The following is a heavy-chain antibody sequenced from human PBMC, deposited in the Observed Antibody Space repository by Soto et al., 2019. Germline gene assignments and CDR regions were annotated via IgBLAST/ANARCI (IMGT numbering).Heavy chain of an antibody. CDR3: AIHLDDSSGYYSIYYYGMDV. V-gene: IGHV4-39*01. J-gene: IGHJ6*02. D-gene: IGHD3-22*01. CDR2: IYYSGST. Sequence: SETLSLTCTVSGGSISSSSYYWGWIRQPPGKGLEWIGSIYYSGSTYYNPSLKSRVTISVDTSKNHFSLKLSSVTAADTAVYYYAIHLDDSSGYYSIYYYGMDVWGQGTTVT. CDR1: GGSISSSSYY.